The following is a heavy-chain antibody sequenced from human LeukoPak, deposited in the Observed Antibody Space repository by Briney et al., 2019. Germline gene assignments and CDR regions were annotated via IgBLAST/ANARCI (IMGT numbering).Heavy chain of an antibody. D-gene: IGHD3-10*01. CDR3: ARVPNPDYGSGSWIFDY. CDR1: GYTFTGYY. V-gene: IGHV1-2*02. Sequence: GASVKVSCKASGYTFTGYYMHWVRQAPGQGLEWMGWINPNSGGTNYAQKFQGRVTMTRDTSISTAYMELSRLRSDDTAVYYCARVPNPDYGSGSWIFDYWGQGTLVTVSS. J-gene: IGHJ4*02. CDR2: INPNSGGT.